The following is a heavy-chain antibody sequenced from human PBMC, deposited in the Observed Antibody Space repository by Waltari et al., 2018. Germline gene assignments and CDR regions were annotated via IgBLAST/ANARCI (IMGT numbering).Heavy chain of an antibody. CDR1: GGTFSSYA. J-gene: IGHJ5*02. CDR3: ARNGRLLSTSGWFDP. Sequence: QVQLVQSGAEVKKPGSSVKVSCKASGGTFSSYAISWVRQAPGQGLEWMGGSIPILGRANYAQKFQGRVTITADKSTSTAYMELSSLRSEDTAVYYCARNGRLLSTSGWFDPWGQGTLVTVSS. D-gene: IGHD3-16*01. CDR2: SIPILGRA. V-gene: IGHV1-69*10.